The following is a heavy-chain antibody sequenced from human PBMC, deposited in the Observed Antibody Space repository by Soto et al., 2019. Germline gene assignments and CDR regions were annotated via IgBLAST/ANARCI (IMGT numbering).Heavy chain of an antibody. CDR3: ARGAHYFDY. J-gene: IGHJ4*02. Sequence: GGSLRLSCAASGFTFSSYSMNWVRQAPGKGLEWVSYISSRSSTIYYADSVKGRFTISRDNAKNSLYLQMNSLRAEDTAVYYCARGAHYFDYWGQGTLVTVSS. CDR2: ISSRSSTI. V-gene: IGHV3-48*01. CDR1: GFTFSSYS.